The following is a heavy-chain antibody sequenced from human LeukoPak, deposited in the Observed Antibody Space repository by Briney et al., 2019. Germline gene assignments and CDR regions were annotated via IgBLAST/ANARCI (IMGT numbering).Heavy chain of an antibody. CDR2: IIPIFGTA. CDR3: ARRDRWLHAWFDP. D-gene: IGHD5-24*01. V-gene: IGHV1-69*06. CDR1: GGTFSSYA. Sequence: SVKVSCKASGGTFSSYAISWVRQAPGQGLEWMGGIIPIFGTANYAQKFQGRVTITADKSTSTAYMELSSLRSEDTAVYYCARRDRWLHAWFDPWGQGTLVTVSS. J-gene: IGHJ5*02.